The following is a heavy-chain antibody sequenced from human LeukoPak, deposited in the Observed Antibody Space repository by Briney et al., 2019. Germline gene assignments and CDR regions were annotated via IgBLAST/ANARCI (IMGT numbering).Heavy chain of an antibody. V-gene: IGHV3-48*02. CDR1: GFTFSSYS. J-gene: IGHJ4*02. CDR2: ISSSSSTI. CDR3: ARVPFYYGDYEFDY. Sequence: GGSLRLSCAASGFTFSSYSMNWVRRAPGKGLEWVSYISSSSSTIYYADSVKGRFTISRDNAKNSLYLQMNSLRDEDTAVYYCARVPFYYGDYEFDYWGQGTLVTVSS. D-gene: IGHD4-17*01.